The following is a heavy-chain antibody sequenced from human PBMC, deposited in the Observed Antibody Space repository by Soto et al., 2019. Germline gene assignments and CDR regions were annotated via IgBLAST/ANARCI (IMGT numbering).Heavy chain of an antibody. CDR2: INSSGTTT. CDR1: GFHFNDYY. J-gene: IGHJ5*02. V-gene: IGHV3-11*01. D-gene: IGHD3-10*01. CDR3: ARDAWGGP. Sequence: QVQLVQSGGGLVRPGGSLTLSCAASGFHFNDYYMSWIRQAPGKGLEWVADINSSGTTTHYVDSVNGRFTISRDNTKKLLYLHMSSLRVDDTATYYCARDAWGGPSGQGTLVTVSS.